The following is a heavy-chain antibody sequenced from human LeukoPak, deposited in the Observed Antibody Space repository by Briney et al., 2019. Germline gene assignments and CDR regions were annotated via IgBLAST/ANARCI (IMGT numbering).Heavy chain of an antibody. Sequence: GGSLRLSCAASGFAFNSYWMTWVRQAPGKGLEWVANIKPDGSEKYYVDSVKGRFTISRDNAKKSLYLQMNSLGAEDTAVYYCARHLSGITGYTYGRGIDYWGRGTLLTVSS. V-gene: IGHV3-7*01. J-gene: IGHJ4*02. CDR3: ARHLSGITGYTYGRGIDY. CDR2: IKPDGSEK. D-gene: IGHD5-18*01. CDR1: GFAFNSYW.